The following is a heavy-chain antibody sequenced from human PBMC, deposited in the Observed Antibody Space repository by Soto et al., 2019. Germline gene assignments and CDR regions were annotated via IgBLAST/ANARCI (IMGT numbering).Heavy chain of an antibody. CDR2: ISGSGGST. J-gene: IGHJ4*02. CDR3: AKDRRITIFGVDPFDY. Sequence: EVQLLESGGGLVQPGGSPRLSCAASGFTFSSYAMSWVRQAPGKGLEWVSAISGSGGSTYYADSVKGRFTISRDNSKNTLYLQMNSLRAEDTAVYYCAKDRRITIFGVDPFDYWGQGTLVTVSS. CDR1: GFTFSSYA. V-gene: IGHV3-23*01. D-gene: IGHD3-3*01.